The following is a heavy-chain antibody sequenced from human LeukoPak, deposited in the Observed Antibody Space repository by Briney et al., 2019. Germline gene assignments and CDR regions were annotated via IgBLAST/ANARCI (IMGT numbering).Heavy chain of an antibody. CDR3: ARGPPNRYCSSTSCSWYYYGMDV. V-gene: IGHV1-2*02. Sequence: VATVKVSCKASGYTFTGYYMHWVRQAPGQGLEWMGWINPNSGGTNYAQKFQGRVTMTRDTSISTAYMELSRLRSDDTAVYYCARGPPNRYCSSTSCSWYYYGMDVWGQGTTVTVSS. J-gene: IGHJ6*02. CDR2: INPNSGGT. D-gene: IGHD2-2*01. CDR1: GYTFTGYY.